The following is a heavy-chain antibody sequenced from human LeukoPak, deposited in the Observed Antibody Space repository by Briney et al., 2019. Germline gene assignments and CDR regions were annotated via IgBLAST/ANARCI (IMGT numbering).Heavy chain of an antibody. CDR1: GFTFSSYA. J-gene: IGHJ5*02. CDR3: AKNQRWLQLDTLMGNWFDP. Sequence: PGGSLRLSCAASGFTFSSYAMSWVRQAPGKGLEWVSAISGSGGSTYYADSVKGRFTISRDNSKNTLYLQMNSLRAEDTAVYYCAKNQRWLQLDTLMGNWFDPWGQGTLVTVSS. CDR2: ISGSGGST. D-gene: IGHD5-24*01. V-gene: IGHV3-23*01.